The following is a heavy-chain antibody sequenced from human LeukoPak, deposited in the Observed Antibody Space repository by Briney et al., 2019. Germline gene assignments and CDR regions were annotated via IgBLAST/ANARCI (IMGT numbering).Heavy chain of an antibody. CDR1: GFTFSTYS. J-gene: IGHJ4*02. D-gene: IGHD4-17*01. V-gene: IGHV3-48*01. CDR3: ARDYYGDFNFDY. CDR2: ISGSSSTI. Sequence: GGSLRLSCAASGFTFSTYSMNWVRQAPGKGLEWISYISGSSSTIYYADSVKGRFTISRDNAENSLYLQMNSLRAEDTAVYYCARDYYGDFNFDYWGQGTLVTVSS.